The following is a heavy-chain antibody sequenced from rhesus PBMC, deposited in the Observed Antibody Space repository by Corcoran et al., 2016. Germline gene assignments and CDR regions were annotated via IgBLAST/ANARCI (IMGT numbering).Heavy chain of an antibody. CDR2: IYGSSGSN. Sequence: QVQLPESGPGLVKPSEPLSLTCAVSGGSFSSYCWGWIRHPPGKGLEWIGSIYGSSGSNEYNPSLKSLATISRDTSKNQFSLKLSSVTAADTAVYYCARRGHDYGNYRFDVWGPGVLVTVSS. V-gene: IGHV4-160*01. CDR3: ARRGHDYGNYRFDV. CDR1: GGSFSSYC. J-gene: IGHJ5-1*01. D-gene: IGHD4-35*01.